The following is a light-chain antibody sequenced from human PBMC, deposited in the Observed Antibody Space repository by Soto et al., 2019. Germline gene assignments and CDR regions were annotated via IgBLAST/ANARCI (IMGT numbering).Light chain of an antibody. V-gene: IGLV2-14*01. CDR2: DVS. CDR3: SSYTTSGSLV. J-gene: IGLJ2*01. Sequence: QSALTQPASVSGSPGQSITISCTGTSSDVGGYNYVSWYQQHPGKAPKLMIYDVSNRPSGVSNRFSGSKSGNTASPTISGLQAEDEADYYCSSYTTSGSLVFGGGTKLTVL. CDR1: SSDVGGYNY.